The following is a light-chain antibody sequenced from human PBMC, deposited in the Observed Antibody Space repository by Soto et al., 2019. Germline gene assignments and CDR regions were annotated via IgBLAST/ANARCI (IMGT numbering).Light chain of an antibody. CDR2: VAS. J-gene: IGKJ4*01. CDR1: ENVNNY. CDR3: QQTYSIPLT. V-gene: IGKV1-39*01. Sequence: DIQMTQSPSSLSASVGDRVTITCRASENVNNYLNWYQQKPGKAPNLLIYVASTLQSGVPSRFRGSGSGTDITLTISSLQPEDFATYYCQQTYSIPLTFGGGTKVEI.